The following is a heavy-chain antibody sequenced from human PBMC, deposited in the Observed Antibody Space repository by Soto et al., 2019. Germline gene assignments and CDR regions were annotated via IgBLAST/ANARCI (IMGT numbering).Heavy chain of an antibody. J-gene: IGHJ4*02. V-gene: IGHV3-15*01. CDR1: GFNLSHPW. CDR3: TTGIYYDILTGYHNVAY. D-gene: IGHD3-9*01. CDR2: IKSKTDGGTA. Sequence: GGSLRLSCAASGFNLSHPWMTWVRQAAGKGLEWVGRIKSKTDGGTADYAAPVKGRATISRDDSKNTVYLQMNSLKTEDTAVYYCTTGIYYDILTGYHNVAYWGQGALVTVSS.